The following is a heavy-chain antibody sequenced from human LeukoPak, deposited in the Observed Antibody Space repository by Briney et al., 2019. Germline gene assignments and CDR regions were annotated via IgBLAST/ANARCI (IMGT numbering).Heavy chain of an antibody. CDR1: GFTFSIYG. CDR3: ARDRSAYCGGDCYASAYNI. Sequence: GGSLRLSCAASGFTFSIYGMNWVRQAPGKGLEWVAVIRYNGNDKYYADSVKGRFTISRDNSKNTVYLQMNSLRAEETAVYYCARDRSAYCGGDCYASAYNIWGQGTVVTVSS. D-gene: IGHD2-21*02. V-gene: IGHV3-33*01. J-gene: IGHJ3*02. CDR2: IRYNGNDK.